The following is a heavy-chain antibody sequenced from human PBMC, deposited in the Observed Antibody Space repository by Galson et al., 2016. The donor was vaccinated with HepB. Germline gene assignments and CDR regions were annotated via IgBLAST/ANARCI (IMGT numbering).Heavy chain of an antibody. Sequence: SLRLSCAGSEFSFSSYSMSWVRQAPGKGLEWLSYISPSSSTKYYADSVQGRFTISRDNANNLLYLHMSSLRAEDTAMYFCARGLWGSSSPSLFDYWGQGTLVTVSS. CDR2: ISPSSSTK. CDR1: EFSFSSYS. V-gene: IGHV3-48*01. D-gene: IGHD6-6*01. J-gene: IGHJ4*02. CDR3: ARGLWGSSSPSLFDY.